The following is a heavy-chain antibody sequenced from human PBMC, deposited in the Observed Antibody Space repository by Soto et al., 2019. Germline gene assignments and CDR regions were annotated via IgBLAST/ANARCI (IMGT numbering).Heavy chain of an antibody. CDR1: GGSISSGDYY. J-gene: IGHJ6*02. CDR2: IYYSGST. V-gene: IGHV4-30-4*01. CDR3: ARVARYYYGMDV. Sequence: LALTCTVSGGSISSGDYYWSWIRQPPGKGLEWIGYIYYSGSTYYNPSLKSRVTISVDTSKNQFSLKLSSVTAADTAAYYCARVARYYYGMDVWGQGTTVTVSS.